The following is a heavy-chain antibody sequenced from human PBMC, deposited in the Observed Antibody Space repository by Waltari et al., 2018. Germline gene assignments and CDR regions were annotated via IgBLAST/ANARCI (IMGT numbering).Heavy chain of an antibody. CDR1: GGSISSSSYY. D-gene: IGHD6-13*01. Sequence: QLQLQESGPGLVKPSETLSLTCTVSGGSISSSSYYWGWIRPPPGKGLEWIGSIYYSGSTYYNPSLKCRVTISVYTSKNQFSLKLSSVTAADTAVYYCARHSSSWYHHWFDPWGQGTLVTVSS. CDR3: ARHSSSWYHHWFDP. V-gene: IGHV4-39*07. CDR2: IYYSGST. J-gene: IGHJ5*02.